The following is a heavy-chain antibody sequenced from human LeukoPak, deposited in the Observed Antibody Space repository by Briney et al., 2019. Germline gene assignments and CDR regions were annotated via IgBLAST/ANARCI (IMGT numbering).Heavy chain of an antibody. CDR3: ARPLFDPTYCGGDCYPYYYYYYGMDV. V-gene: IGHV3-30-3*01. D-gene: IGHD2-21*02. CDR2: ISYDGSNK. J-gene: IGHJ6*02. CDR1: GFTFSSYA. Sequence: PGGSLRLSCAASGFTFSSYAMHWVRQAPGKGLEWVAVISYDGSNKYYADSVKGRFTISRDNAKNSLYLQMNSLRVEDTAVYYCARPLFDPTYCGGDCYPYYYYYYGMDVWGQETTVTVSS.